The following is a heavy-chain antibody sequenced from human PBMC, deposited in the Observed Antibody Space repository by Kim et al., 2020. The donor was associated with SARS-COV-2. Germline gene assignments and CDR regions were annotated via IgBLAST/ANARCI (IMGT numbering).Heavy chain of an antibody. V-gene: IGHV4-59*01. CDR3: AKKTEHYDILTGSVPWFDPWFDP. Sequence: SETLSLTCTVSGGSISSYYWSWIRQPPGKGLEWIGYIYYSGSTNYNPSLKSRVTISVDTSKNQFSLKLSSVTAADTAVYYCAKKTEHYDILTGSVPWFDPWFDPWGQGTLVTVSS. CDR1: GGSISSYY. J-gene: IGHJ5*02. CDR2: IYYSGST. D-gene: IGHD3-9*01.